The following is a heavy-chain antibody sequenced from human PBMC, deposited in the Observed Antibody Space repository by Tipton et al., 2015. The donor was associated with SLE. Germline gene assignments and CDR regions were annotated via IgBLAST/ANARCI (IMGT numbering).Heavy chain of an antibody. CDR1: GYSFTSYW. D-gene: IGHD6-13*01. J-gene: IGHJ4*02. CDR3: ARHIEYSSSWYPPSDY. Sequence: QLVQSGAEVKKPGESLKISCKGSGYSFTSYWIGWVRQMPGKGLEWMGIIYPGDSDTRYSPSFQGQVTISTDKSISTAYLQWSSLKASDTAMYYGARHIEYSSSWYPPSDYWGQGTLVTVSS. CDR2: IYPGDSDT. V-gene: IGHV5-51*01.